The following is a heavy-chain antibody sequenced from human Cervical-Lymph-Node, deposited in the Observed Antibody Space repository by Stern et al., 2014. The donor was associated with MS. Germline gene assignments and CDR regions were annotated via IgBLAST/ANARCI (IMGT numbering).Heavy chain of an antibody. Sequence: EVQLVESGGGLVQPGWSLRLSCTTSGLTFRKYGMNWFRQTPGKGLQWVGFIRSEIYGGTTEYAAFVKDRFIISRDDSKNITYLQMNSLKNEDTAVYYCTVGVWNLWGQGTLVTVSS. V-gene: IGHV3-49*03. D-gene: IGHD1-26*01. J-gene: IGHJ5*02. CDR3: TVGVWNL. CDR2: IRSEIYGGTT. CDR1: GLTFRKYG.